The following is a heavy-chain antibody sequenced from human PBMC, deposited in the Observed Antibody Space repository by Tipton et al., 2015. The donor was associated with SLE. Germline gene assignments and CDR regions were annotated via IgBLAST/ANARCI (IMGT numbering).Heavy chain of an antibody. Sequence: LRLSCAVYGGSFSGYYWSWIRQPPGKGLEWIGEINHSGGTNYNPSLKSRATISVDTSKNQFSLKLSSVTAADTAVYYCARGLGAYSSGWRYYYYYMDVWGKGTTVTVSS. D-gene: IGHD6-19*01. CDR1: GGSFSGYY. CDR3: ARGLGAYSSGWRYYYYYMDV. J-gene: IGHJ6*03. CDR2: INHSGGT. V-gene: IGHV4-34*01.